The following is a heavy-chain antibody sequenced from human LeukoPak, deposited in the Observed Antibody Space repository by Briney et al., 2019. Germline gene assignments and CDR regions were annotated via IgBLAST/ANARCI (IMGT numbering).Heavy chain of an antibody. CDR3: AKSGIFQGYYFYYMDV. CDR1: GFKFDDYA. Sequence: TGGSLRLSCAASGFKFDDYAMHWVRQVPGKGLEWVSGISWNSDKIDYADSVKGRFTISRDNAKKSLYLQMNSPRPEDTALYYCAKSGIFQGYYFYYMDVWGKGTTVTISS. J-gene: IGHJ6*03. D-gene: IGHD2-15*01. V-gene: IGHV3-9*01. CDR2: ISWNSDKI.